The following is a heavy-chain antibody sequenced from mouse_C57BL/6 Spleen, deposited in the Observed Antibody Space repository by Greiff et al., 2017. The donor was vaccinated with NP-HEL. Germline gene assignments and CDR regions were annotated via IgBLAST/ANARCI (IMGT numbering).Heavy chain of an antibody. CDR1: GYAFSSSW. D-gene: IGHD4-1*01. J-gene: IGHJ2*01. CDR2: IYPGDGDT. V-gene: IGHV1-82*01. Sequence: VQLVESGPELVKPGASVKISCKASGYAFSSSWMNWVKQRPGKGLEWIGRIYPGDGDTNYNGKFKGKATLTADKSSSTAYMQLSSLTSEDSAVYFCARRGTGWGDYWGQGTTLTVSS. CDR3: ARRGTGWGDY.